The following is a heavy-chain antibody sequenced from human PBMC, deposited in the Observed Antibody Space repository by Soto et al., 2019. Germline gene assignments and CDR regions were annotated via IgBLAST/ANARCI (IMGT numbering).Heavy chain of an antibody. D-gene: IGHD2-15*01. J-gene: IGHJ4*02. Sequence: ASVKVSCKASGYIFTRYAMHWVRQAPGQRLEWMGWIIPGNGDTKYSQRFQDRVTITRDTSASSAFMELSSLRSEDTAVYYCATPVRYCSGGSCDSPFDYWGQGTLXTVSS. V-gene: IGHV1-3*01. CDR1: GYIFTRYA. CDR3: ATPVRYCSGGSCDSPFDY. CDR2: IIPGNGDT.